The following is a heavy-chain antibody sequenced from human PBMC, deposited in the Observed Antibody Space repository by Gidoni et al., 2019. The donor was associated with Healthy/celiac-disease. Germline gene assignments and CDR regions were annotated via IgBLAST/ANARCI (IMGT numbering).Heavy chain of an antibody. D-gene: IGHD3-22*01. J-gene: IGHJ3*02. V-gene: IGHV4-39*01. Sequence: QLQLQESGPGLVKPSETLSLTCTVSGGSISSSSYYWGWIRQPPGKGLEWIGSIYYSGSTYYNPSLKSRVTISVDTSKNQFSLKLSSVTAADTAVYYCARHFGDSSGPAEAFDIWGQGTMVTVSS. CDR3: ARHFGDSSGPAEAFDI. CDR1: GGSISSSSYY. CDR2: IYYSGST.